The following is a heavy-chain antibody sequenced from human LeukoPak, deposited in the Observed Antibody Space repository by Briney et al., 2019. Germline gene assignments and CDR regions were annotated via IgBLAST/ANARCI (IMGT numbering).Heavy chain of an antibody. V-gene: IGHV3-72*01. CDR1: GFTFSDYF. Sequence: GGSLRLSCTGSGFTFSDYFMDWVRQAPGKGLEWIGRTRNKVNRYTTEYAASVKGRFAISRDDSKNSLYLEMSNLRTEDTAVYYCGRESGFYYYGLDVWGQGTTVVLSS. CDR3: GRESGFYYYGLDV. J-gene: IGHJ6*02. CDR2: TRNKVNRYTT.